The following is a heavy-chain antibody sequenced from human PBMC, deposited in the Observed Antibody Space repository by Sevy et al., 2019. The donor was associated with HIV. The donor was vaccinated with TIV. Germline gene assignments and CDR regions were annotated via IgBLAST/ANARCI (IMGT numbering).Heavy chain of an antibody. V-gene: IGHV6-1*01. CDR2: TYYRSKWYS. D-gene: IGHD6-19*01. CDR3: GRYRSGYYGYFDL. Sequence: KQSQTLSLTCAISGDSVSSNSAAWTWIRQSPSRGLEWLGRTYYRSKWYSDYADSVKRRLPITPDTSKNQISLLLHSVTPEDTAVYYCGRYRSGYYGYFDLWGRGTLVTVSS. J-gene: IGHJ2*01. CDR1: GDSVSSNSAA.